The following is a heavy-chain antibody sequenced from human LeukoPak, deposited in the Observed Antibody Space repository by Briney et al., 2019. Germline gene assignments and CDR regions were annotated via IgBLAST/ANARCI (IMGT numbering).Heavy chain of an antibody. Sequence: SVKVSCKASGGTFSSYAISWVRQAPGQGLEWMGRIIPIFGTANHAQKFQGRVTITTDESTSTAYMELSSLRSEDTAVYYCARPGDSSGYYLWAFDIWGQGTMVTVSS. CDR2: IIPIFGTA. D-gene: IGHD3-22*01. V-gene: IGHV1-69*05. J-gene: IGHJ3*02. CDR1: GGTFSSYA. CDR3: ARPGDSSGYYLWAFDI.